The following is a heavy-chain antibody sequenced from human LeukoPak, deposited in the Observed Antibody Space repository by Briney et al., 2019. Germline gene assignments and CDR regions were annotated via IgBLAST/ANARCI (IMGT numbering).Heavy chain of an antibody. D-gene: IGHD1-26*01. Sequence: GGSLRLSCAASGFTFSSYSMNWVRQAPGKGLEWVSSISSSSSYIYYADSVKGRFTISRDNAKNSLYLQMNSQRAEDTAVYYCARVRIVGATLNWFDPWGQGTLVTVSS. CDR2: ISSSSSYI. V-gene: IGHV3-21*01. J-gene: IGHJ5*02. CDR1: GFTFSSYS. CDR3: ARVRIVGATLNWFDP.